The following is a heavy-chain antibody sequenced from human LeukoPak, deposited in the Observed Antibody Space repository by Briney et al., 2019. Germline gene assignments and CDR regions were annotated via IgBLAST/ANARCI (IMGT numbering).Heavy chain of an antibody. CDR1: GFTFSSYG. CDR3: AREQWLDYDFDY. D-gene: IGHD6-19*01. J-gene: IGHJ4*02. CDR2: IRYDGSNK. V-gene: IGHV3-30*02. Sequence: GGSLRLSCAASGFTFSSYGMHWVRQAPGKGLEWVAFIRYDGSNKYYADSVKGRFTISRDNSKNTLYLQMNSLRAENTAVYYCAREQWLDYDFDYWGQGTLVTVSS.